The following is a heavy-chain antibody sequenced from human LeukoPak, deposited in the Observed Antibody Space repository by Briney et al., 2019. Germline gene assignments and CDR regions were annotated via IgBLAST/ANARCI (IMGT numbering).Heavy chain of an antibody. CDR2: ISSSSSTI. D-gene: IGHD3-3*01. Sequence: GGSLRLSCAASGFTFSSYSMNWVRQAPGKGLEGVSYISSSSSTIYYADSVKGRFTISRDNAKNSLYLQMNSLRAEDTAVYYCARDDFWSGYPRGYYMDVWGKGTTVTVSS. J-gene: IGHJ6*03. CDR1: GFTFSSYS. CDR3: ARDDFWSGYPRGYYMDV. V-gene: IGHV3-48*01.